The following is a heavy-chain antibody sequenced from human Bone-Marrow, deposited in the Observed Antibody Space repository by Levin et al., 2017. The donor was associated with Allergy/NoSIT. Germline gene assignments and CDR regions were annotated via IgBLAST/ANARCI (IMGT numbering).Heavy chain of an antibody. D-gene: IGHD2-15*01. V-gene: IGHV2-5*01. CDR3: AHRGGYCSGGSCYNDWGGNWFDP. CDR2: IYWNDDK. CDR1: GFSLSTSGVG. J-gene: IGHJ5*02. Sequence: SGPTLVKPTQTLTLTCTFSGFSLSTSGVGVGWIRQPPGKALEWLALIYWNDDKRYSPSLKSRLTITKDTSKNQVVLTMTNMDPVDTATYYCAHRGGYCSGGSCYNDWGGNWFDPWGQGTLVTVSS.